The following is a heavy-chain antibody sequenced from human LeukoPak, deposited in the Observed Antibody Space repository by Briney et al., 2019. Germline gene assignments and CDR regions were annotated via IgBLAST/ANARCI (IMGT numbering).Heavy chain of an antibody. CDR3: AKAQGTYTMIVVVIDC. CDR1: RFTFSSYA. V-gene: IGHV3-23*01. J-gene: IGHJ4*02. D-gene: IGHD3-22*01. CDR2: ISGSGGST. Sequence: GGSLRLSCAASRFTFSSYAMSWVRQAPGKGLEWVSAISGSGGSTYYADSVKGRFTISRDNSKNTLYLQMNSLRAEDTAVYYCAKAQGTYTMIVVVIDCWGQGTLVTVSS.